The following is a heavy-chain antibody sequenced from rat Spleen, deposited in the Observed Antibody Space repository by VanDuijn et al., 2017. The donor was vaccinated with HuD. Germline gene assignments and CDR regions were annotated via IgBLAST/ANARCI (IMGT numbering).Heavy chain of an antibody. Sequence: EVQLVESDGALVQPGRSLKLSCAASGFTFSDYGMYWIRQAPKKGLEWVATISYDGSNTYYRDSVKGRFTISRDNAKSTLYLQMDSLRSEDTATYYCARQGYLRDWYFDFWGPGTMVTVSS. CDR3: ARQGYLRDWYFDF. CDR1: GFTFSDYG. D-gene: IGHD2-7*01. V-gene: IGHV5-7*01. J-gene: IGHJ1*01. CDR2: ISYDGSNT.